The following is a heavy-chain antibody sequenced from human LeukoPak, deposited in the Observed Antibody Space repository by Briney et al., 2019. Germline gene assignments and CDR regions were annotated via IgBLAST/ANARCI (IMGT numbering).Heavy chain of an antibody. D-gene: IGHD4-17*01. Sequence: PGGSLRLSCTASGFTFGDYVMSWVRQAPGKGLEWVGFIRSKAYGGTTEYAASVKGRFTISRDDSKSIAYLQMNSLKTEDTAVYYCTRDRTTWRGGSFDYWGQGTLVTVSS. CDR3: TRDRTTWRGGSFDY. CDR2: IRSKAYGGTT. J-gene: IGHJ4*02. V-gene: IGHV3-49*04. CDR1: GFTFGDYV.